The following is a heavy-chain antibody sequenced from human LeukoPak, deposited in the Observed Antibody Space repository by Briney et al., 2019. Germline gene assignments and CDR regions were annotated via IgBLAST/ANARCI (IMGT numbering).Heavy chain of an antibody. CDR1: GFIFSNYW. CDR3: ARDRNTDFWSGYYTNYFDY. J-gene: IGHJ4*02. D-gene: IGHD3-3*01. CDR2: IKQDGGEK. Sequence: GGSLRLSCAASGFIFSNYWMTWVRHAPGKGLEWVATIKQDGGEKYYVDSVKGRFTISRDNAKNSLSLQMSSLRAEDTAVYYCARDRNTDFWSGYYTNYFDYWGQGTLVTVSS. V-gene: IGHV3-7*01.